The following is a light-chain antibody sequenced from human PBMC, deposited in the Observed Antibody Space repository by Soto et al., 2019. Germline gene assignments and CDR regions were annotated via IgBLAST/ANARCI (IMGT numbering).Light chain of an antibody. V-gene: IGLV3-21*04. CDR3: QVWDSGSAHVV. J-gene: IGLJ2*01. Sequence: SYELTQPPSLSVAPGKTASISWGGNNIGSKGVHWSQQKPGQAPVLVIYSDTDLPPVIPERFSGSNSANLATVTISRVEAGDEADYYCQVWDSGSAHVVFGGGTKLTVL. CDR2: SDT. CDR1: NIGSKG.